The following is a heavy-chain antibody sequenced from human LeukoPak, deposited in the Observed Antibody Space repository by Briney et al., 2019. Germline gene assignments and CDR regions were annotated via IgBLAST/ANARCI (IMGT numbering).Heavy chain of an antibody. J-gene: IGHJ4*02. CDR2: IRYDGSNK. D-gene: IGHD5-18*01. CDR1: GFTFSSYG. V-gene: IGHV3-30*02. CDR3: AKAGTLDTAMMHFDY. Sequence: PGGSLRLSCAASGFTFSSYGMHWVRQAPGKGVEWVAFIRYDGSNKYYADSVKGRFTISRDNSKNTLYLQMNSLRAEDTAVYYCAKAGTLDTAMMHFDYWGQGTLVTVSS.